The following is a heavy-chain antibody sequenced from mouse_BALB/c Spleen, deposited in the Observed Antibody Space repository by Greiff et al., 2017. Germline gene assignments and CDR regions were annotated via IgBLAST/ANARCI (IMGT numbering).Heavy chain of an antibody. CDR2: ISSGSSTN. CDR3: ARDTTYPYYYAIDY. CDR1: GFTFSSFG. J-gene: IGHJ4*01. Sequence: EVMLVESGGGLVQPGGSRKLSCAASGFTFSSFGMHWVRQAPEKGLEWVAYISSGSSTNYYADTVKGRFTISRDNPKNTLFLQMTSLRSEDTDMYYCARDTTYPYYYAIDYWGQGTSVTVSS. V-gene: IGHV5-17*02. D-gene: IGHD1-1*01.